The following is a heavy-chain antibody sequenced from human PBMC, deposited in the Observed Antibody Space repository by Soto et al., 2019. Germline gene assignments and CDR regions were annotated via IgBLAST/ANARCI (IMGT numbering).Heavy chain of an antibody. CDR1: GFTFSSYG. D-gene: IGHD5-12*01. J-gene: IGHJ4*02. V-gene: IGHV3-33*01. Sequence: QVQLVESGGGVVQPGRSLRLSCAASGFTFSSYGMHWVRQASGKGLEWVAVIWYDGSNKYYADSVKGRFTISRDNSKNTLCLQMNSLRAEDTAVYYCARDRYSGYDFRQGFSDYWGQGTLVTVSS. CDR2: IWYDGSNK. CDR3: ARDRYSGYDFRQGFSDY.